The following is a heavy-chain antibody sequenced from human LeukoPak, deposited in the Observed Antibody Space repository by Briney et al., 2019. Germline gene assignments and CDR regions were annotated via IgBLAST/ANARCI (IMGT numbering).Heavy chain of an antibody. CDR1: GYTFTGYY. J-gene: IGHJ4*02. CDR2: INPNSGGT. D-gene: IGHD3-22*01. CDR3: ASLVVPIEGWNY. Sequence: ASVKVSCKASGYTFTGYYMRWVRQAPGQGLEWMGWINPNSGGTNYAQKFQGRVTMTRDTSISTAYMELSRLRSDDTAVYYCASLVVPIEGWNYWGQGTLVTVSS. V-gene: IGHV1-2*02.